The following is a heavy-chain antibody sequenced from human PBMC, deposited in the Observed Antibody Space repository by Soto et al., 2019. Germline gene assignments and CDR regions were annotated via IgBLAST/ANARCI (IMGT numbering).Heavy chain of an antibody. CDR2: ISGSGGST. CDR3: ARDLYYYDSSGYYYATLRPHYYYYGMDV. CDR1: GFTFSSYA. D-gene: IGHD3-22*01. J-gene: IGHJ6*02. Sequence: TGGSLRLSCAASGFTFSSYAMSWVRQAPGKGLEWVSAISGSGGSTSYAQKFQGRVTMTRDTSTSTVYMELSSLRSEDTAVYYCARDLYYYDSSGYYYATLRPHYYYYGMDVWGQGTTVTVSS. V-gene: IGHV3-23*01.